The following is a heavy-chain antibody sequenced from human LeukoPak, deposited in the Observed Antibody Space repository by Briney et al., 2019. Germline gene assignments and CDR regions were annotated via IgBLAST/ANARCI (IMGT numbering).Heavy chain of an antibody. D-gene: IGHD3-3*01. V-gene: IGHV3-30*18. J-gene: IGHJ4*02. CDR2: ISYDGSNK. CDR3: AKNVSRFLEWLFDY. Sequence: GGSLRLSCAASGFTFSSYGMHWVRRAPGKGLEWVAVISYDGSNKYYADSVKGRFTISRDNSKNTLYLQMNSLRAEDTAVYYCAKNVSRFLEWLFDYWGQGTLVTVSS. CDR1: GFTFSSYG.